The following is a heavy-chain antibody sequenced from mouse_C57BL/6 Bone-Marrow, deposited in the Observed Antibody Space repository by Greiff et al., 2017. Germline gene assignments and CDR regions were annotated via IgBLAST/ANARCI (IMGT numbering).Heavy chain of an antibody. CDR3: ARWSANYYGSCFDY. CDR2: IYPRSGNT. D-gene: IGHD1-1*01. Sequence: VHLVESGAELARPGASVKLSCKASGYTFTSYGISWVKQRTGQGLEWIGEIYPRSGNTYYNEKFKGKATLTADKSSSTAYMELRSLTSEDSAVYFCARWSANYYGSCFDYWGQGTTLTVSS. V-gene: IGHV1-81*01. CDR1: GYTFTSYG. J-gene: IGHJ2*01.